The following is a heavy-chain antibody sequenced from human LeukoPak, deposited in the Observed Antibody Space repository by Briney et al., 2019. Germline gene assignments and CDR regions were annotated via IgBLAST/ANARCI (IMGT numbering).Heavy chain of an antibody. Sequence: ASVNVSCKASGYTFTSYYMHWVRQAPGQGLEWMGIINPSGGSTSYAQKFQGRVTMTRDTSTSTVYMELSSLRSEDTAVYYCARADCGGDCYPSTYFDYWGQGTLVTVSS. CDR1: GYTFTSYY. CDR2: INPSGGST. V-gene: IGHV1-46*01. D-gene: IGHD2-21*01. J-gene: IGHJ4*02. CDR3: ARADCGGDCYPSTYFDY.